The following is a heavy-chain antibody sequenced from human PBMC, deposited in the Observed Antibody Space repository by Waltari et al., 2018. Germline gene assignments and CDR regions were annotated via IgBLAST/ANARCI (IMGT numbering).Heavy chain of an antibody. Sequence: QLQLQESGPRLVKPSGTLSLTCVVSGDSMISNYFWSWVRQSPGRGLEWIWQVKRGGRTNYSPSCGRRVIMSRDTSINKFSLNRHAATAADTAVYYCARDRGGGLYLDSWGRGILGSVSP. CDR1: GDSMISNYF. CDR3: ARDRGGGLYLDS. V-gene: IGHV4-4*02. CDR2: VKRGGRT. J-gene: IGHJ4*02. D-gene: IGHD2-15*01.